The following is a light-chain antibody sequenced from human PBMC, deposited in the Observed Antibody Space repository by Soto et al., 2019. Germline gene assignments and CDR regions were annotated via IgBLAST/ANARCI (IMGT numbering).Light chain of an antibody. CDR2: AAS. V-gene: IGKV1-39*01. CDR3: QQSYNTPPT. Sequence: DIQMTQSPSSLSASVGDRVTITCRPSQNINNHLSWYQQKPGKAPKLLIYAASSLQSGVPSRFSGSGSGTDFSLTISSLQPVDFAIYYCQQSYNTPPTFGPGTKVDIK. CDR1: QNINNH. J-gene: IGKJ3*01.